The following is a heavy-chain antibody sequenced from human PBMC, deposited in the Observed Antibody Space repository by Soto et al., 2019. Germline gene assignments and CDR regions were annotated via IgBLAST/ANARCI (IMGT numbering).Heavy chain of an antibody. D-gene: IGHD6-6*01. CDR2: ISGSGGST. CDR1: GFTFSSYA. J-gene: IGHJ3*02. CDR3: AKGQKLVQDAFDI. V-gene: IGHV3-23*01. Sequence: LRLSCAASGFTFSSYAMSWVRQAPGKGLEWVSAISGSGGSTYYADSVKGRFTISRDNSKNTLYLQMNSLRAEDTAVYYCAKGQKLVQDAFDIWGQGTMVTVSS.